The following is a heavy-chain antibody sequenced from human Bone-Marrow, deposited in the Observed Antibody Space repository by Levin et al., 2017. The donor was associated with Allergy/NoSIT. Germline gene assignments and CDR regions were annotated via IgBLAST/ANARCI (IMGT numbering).Heavy chain of an antibody. CDR2: IYWDDDK. CDR3: AHIGRFTPASKPAQFYYQYFNMDV. CDR1: GFSLKTTGMG. V-gene: IGHV2-5*02. J-gene: IGHJ6*03. D-gene: IGHD1-1*01. Sequence: SGPTLVKPTQTLTLTCSFSGFSLKTTGMGVGWVRQPPGKALEWLALIYWDDDKRYSPSLETRLHITKDTAKNQVVLTMTNMDPVDTATYFCAHIGRFTPASKPAQFYYQYFNMDVWGKGTAVIVSS.